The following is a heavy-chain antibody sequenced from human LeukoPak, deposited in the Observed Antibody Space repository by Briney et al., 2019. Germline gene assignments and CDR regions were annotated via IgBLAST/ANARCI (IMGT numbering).Heavy chain of an antibody. CDR2: VNGVGSEG. V-gene: IGHV3-74*01. J-gene: IGHJ5*01. Sequence: GGSLRLSCTASGFTFSTFHIHWVRQAPGKGLVWVSRVNGVGSEGIYADSVKGRFSIFRDNAENTVYLQMNSLTAEDTAMYYCVRDWDHYDFDSWGQGTLVTVAS. D-gene: IGHD3-16*01. CDR3: VRDWDHYDFDS. CDR1: GFTFSTFH.